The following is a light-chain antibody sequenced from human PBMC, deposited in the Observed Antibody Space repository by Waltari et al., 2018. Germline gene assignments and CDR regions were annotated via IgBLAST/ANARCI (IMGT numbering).Light chain of an antibody. Sequence: EIVLTQSPATLSLSPGERATLSCRASQSVSSYLAWYQQKPGQAPRLLIYDASNRATGIPARFSGSVSGTDFTLTISSLEPEDFAVYYCQQRSNWPSYTFGQGTKLESK. CDR1: QSVSSY. CDR2: DAS. V-gene: IGKV3-11*01. J-gene: IGKJ2*01. CDR3: QQRSNWPSYT.